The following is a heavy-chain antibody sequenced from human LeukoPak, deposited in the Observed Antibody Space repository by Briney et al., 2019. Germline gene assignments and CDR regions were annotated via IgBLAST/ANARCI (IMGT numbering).Heavy chain of an antibody. CDR2: IYYSEIA. J-gene: IGHJ3*02. V-gene: IGHV4-59*01. Sequence: SETLSLTCSVSGGSISSYYWSWIRQPPGKELEWIGYIYYSEIANYNPSLKSRVTISVDTSKNQFSLKLTSVTAADTAVYYCARRGGSPLGAFDIWGQGTMVTVSS. CDR1: GGSISSYY. D-gene: IGHD1-26*01. CDR3: ARRGGSPLGAFDI.